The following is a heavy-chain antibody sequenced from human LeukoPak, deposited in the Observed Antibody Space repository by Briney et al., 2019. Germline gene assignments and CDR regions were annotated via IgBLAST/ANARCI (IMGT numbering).Heavy chain of an antibody. D-gene: IGHD1-26*01. CDR2: ISWNSGSI. Sequence: GGSLRLSCAASGFTFDDYAMHWVRQAPGKGLEWGSGISWNSGSIGYADSVKGRFTISRDNAKNSLYLQMNSLTAEDAALYYCAKDIGIVGATGLDYWGQGTLVTVSS. CDR3: AKDIGIVGATGLDY. V-gene: IGHV3-9*01. CDR1: GFTFDDYA. J-gene: IGHJ4*02.